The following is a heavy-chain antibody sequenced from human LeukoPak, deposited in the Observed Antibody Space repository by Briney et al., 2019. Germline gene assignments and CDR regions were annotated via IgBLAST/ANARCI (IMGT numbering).Heavy chain of an antibody. V-gene: IGHV3-48*03. J-gene: IGHJ5*02. CDR2: ISSSGSTR. CDR1: GFTFSDFE. CDR3: ARDPVNCGGDCYQA. Sequence: GGSLRLSCVASGFTFSDFEMNWVRQAPGKGLEWVSYISSSGSTRYYTDSVEGRFTVSRDNAKNSLYLQMNSLRAEDTAVYYCARDPVNCGGDCYQAWGQGTLVTVSS. D-gene: IGHD2-21*02.